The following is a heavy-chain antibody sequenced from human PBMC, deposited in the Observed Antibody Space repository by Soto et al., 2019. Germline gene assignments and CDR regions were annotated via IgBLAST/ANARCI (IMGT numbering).Heavy chain of an antibody. CDR3: AKANYGSGSQTYYYYGMDV. J-gene: IGHJ6*02. CDR2: ISWDGGST. V-gene: IGHV3-43*01. Sequence: GGSLRLSCAASGFTFDDYTMHWVRQAPGKGLEWVSLISWDGGSTYYADSVKGRFTISRDNSKNSLYLQMNSLRTEDTALYYCAKANYGSGSQTYYYYGMDVWGQGTTVTVSS. D-gene: IGHD3-10*01. CDR1: GFTFDDYT.